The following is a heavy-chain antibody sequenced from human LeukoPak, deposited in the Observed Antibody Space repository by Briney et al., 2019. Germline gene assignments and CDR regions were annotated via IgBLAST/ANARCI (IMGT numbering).Heavy chain of an antibody. J-gene: IGHJ5*02. CDR1: SYTFTSYG. V-gene: IGHV1-18*01. CDR2: ISAYNGNT. Sequence: GASVKVSCKASSYTFTSYGISWVRQAPGQGLEWMGWISAYNGNTNYAQKLQGRVTMTTDTSTSTAYMELRSLRSDDTAVYYCARHYYDSSGYFKGTNWFDPWGQGTLVTVSS. CDR3: ARHYYDSSGYFKGTNWFDP. D-gene: IGHD3-22*01.